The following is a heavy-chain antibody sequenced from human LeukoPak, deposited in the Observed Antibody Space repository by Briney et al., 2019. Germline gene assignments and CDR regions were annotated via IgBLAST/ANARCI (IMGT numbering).Heavy chain of an antibody. CDR1: GGTFSSYA. CDR2: IIPIFGTA. J-gene: IGHJ4*02. D-gene: IGHD2-2*01. V-gene: IGHV1-69*06. Sequence: SVKVSCKASGGTFSSYAISWVRQAPGQGLEWMGGIIPIFGTANYAQKFQGRVTITADKSTSTAYMELSSLRSEDTAVYYCARDFSRYCSSTSCYEDDYWGQGTLVTVSS. CDR3: ARDFSRYCSSTSCYEDDY.